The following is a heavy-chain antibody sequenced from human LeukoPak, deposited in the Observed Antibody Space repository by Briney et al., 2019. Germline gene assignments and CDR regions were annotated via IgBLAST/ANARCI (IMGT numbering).Heavy chain of an antibody. D-gene: IGHD4-17*01. CDR3: AKEGLRSGFDY. V-gene: IGHV3-30*18. CDR1: GFTFSSYG. Sequence: GGSLRLSRAASGFTFSSYGMHWVRQAPGKGLEWVAVISYDGSNKYYADSVKGRFTISRDNSKNTLYLQMNSLRAEDTAVYYCAKEGLRSGFDYWGQGTLVTVSS. J-gene: IGHJ4*02. CDR2: ISYDGSNK.